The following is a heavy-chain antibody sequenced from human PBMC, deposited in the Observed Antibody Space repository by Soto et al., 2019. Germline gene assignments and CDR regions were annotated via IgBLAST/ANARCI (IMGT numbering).Heavy chain of an antibody. D-gene: IGHD3-22*01. CDR2: ISGSGIST. J-gene: IGHJ3*01. Sequence: EVQLLESGGGLVQPGGSLRLSSAASGFTFSNFAMSWVRQDPGKGLAWVSGISGSGISTFYADSVKGRFTISRDNSKNTPDLQTTSLRAQDTAVFYGAKTPMIAVVAAGFETGGRGT. CDR1: GFTFSNFA. V-gene: IGHV3-23*01. CDR3: AKTPMIAVVAAGFET.